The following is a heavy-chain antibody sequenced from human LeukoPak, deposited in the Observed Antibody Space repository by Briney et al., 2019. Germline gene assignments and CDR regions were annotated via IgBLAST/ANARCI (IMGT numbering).Heavy chain of an antibody. Sequence: GGSLRLSCAASGFTFSSYEMIWVRQAPGKGLEWVSYISSSGSTIYYADSVKGRFTISRDNAKNSLYLQMNSLRAEDTAVYYCAQLGITMIGGVWGKGTTVTISS. CDR3: AQLGITMIGGV. CDR2: ISSSGSTI. J-gene: IGHJ6*04. V-gene: IGHV3-48*03. D-gene: IGHD3-10*02. CDR1: GFTFSSYE.